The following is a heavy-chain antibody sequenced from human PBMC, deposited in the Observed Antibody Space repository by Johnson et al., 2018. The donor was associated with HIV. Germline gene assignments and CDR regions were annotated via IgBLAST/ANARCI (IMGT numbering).Heavy chain of an antibody. CDR3: ASQVRGLRLGVDAFDI. Sequence: VPLVESAGGVLQPGRSLRLSCSASGFTFSSYGMHWVRQAPGKGLEWVSYISSSGSTIYYADSVTGRFTISRDNAKNSLYLQVNSLRAEDTAVYFCASQVRGLRLGVDAFDIWGQGTMVTVSS. D-gene: IGHD3-16*01. CDR1: GFTFSSYG. V-gene: IGHV3-48*04. J-gene: IGHJ3*02. CDR2: ISSSGSTI.